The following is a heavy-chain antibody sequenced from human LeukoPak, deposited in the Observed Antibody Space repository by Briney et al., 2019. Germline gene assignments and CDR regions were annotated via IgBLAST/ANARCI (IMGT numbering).Heavy chain of an antibody. J-gene: IGHJ4*02. CDR3: PPGPLRGYFDY. V-gene: IGHV3-48*04. CDR2: ISSGSTTI. CDR1: GFTLSRYS. D-gene: IGHD5/OR15-5a*01. Sequence: GGSLRLSCAVSGFTLSRYSMNWVRQAPGKGLEWISHISSGSTTIYYADSVKGRFTISRDNAKNSLYLQMNSLRAEDTAVYYCPPGPLRGYFDYWGQGTLVTVSS.